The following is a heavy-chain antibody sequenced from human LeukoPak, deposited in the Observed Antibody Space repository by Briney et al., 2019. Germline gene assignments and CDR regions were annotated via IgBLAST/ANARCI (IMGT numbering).Heavy chain of an antibody. Sequence: PSETLSLTCAVYGGSFSGYYWSWIRQPPGKGLEWIGEINHSGSTNHNPSLKSRVTISVDTSKNQFSLKLSSVTAADTAVYYCARVRPRQCQFDYWGQGTLVTVSS. D-gene: IGHD5/OR15-5a*01. CDR1: GGSFSGYY. V-gene: IGHV4-34*01. CDR2: INHSGST. CDR3: ARVRPRQCQFDY. J-gene: IGHJ4*02.